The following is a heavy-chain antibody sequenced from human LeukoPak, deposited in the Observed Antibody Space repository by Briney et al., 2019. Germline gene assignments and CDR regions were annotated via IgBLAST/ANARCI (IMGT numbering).Heavy chain of an antibody. D-gene: IGHD3-22*01. V-gene: IGHV1-2*02. Sequence: ASVKVSCKASGYTFTGYYMHWVRQAPGQGLEWMGWINPNSGGTNYAQKFQGRVTMTRDTSISTAYMELSSLRSEDTAVYYCARGPLDGGVVVTKPYYFDYWGQGTLVTVSS. CDR3: ARGPLDGGVVVTKPYYFDY. J-gene: IGHJ4*02. CDR1: GYTFTGYY. CDR2: INPNSGGT.